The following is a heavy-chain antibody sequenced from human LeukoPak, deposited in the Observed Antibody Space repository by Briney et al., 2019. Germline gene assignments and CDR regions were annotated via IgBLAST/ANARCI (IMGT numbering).Heavy chain of an antibody. J-gene: IGHJ6*02. Sequence: AASVKVSCKASGYTFTSYGISWVRQAPGQGLEWMGWISAYNGNTNYAQKLQGRVTMTTDTSTSTAYMEPRSLRSDDTAVYYCARLLGSYYYYGMDVWGQGTTVTVSS. CDR2: ISAYNGNT. V-gene: IGHV1-18*01. CDR3: ARLLGSYYYYGMDV. CDR1: GYTFTSYG.